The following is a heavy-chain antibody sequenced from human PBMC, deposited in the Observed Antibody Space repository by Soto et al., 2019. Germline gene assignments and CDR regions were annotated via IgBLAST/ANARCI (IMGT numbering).Heavy chain of an antibody. CDR2: IRSNGYGGTT. V-gene: IGHV3-49*05. CDR1: GFSFGDYA. J-gene: IGHJ2*01. Sequence: EVQLVESGGGLVKAGRSLRLSCAATGFSFGDYAMNWFRQAPGKGPEWVGFIRSNGYGGTTEYAASVKGRFSLSRNDTKSIAYLQMNSLKTEYSAVYYCSRDPATVTPWYSDLWGRGTLVTVSS. D-gene: IGHD4-17*01. CDR3: SRDPATVTPWYSDL.